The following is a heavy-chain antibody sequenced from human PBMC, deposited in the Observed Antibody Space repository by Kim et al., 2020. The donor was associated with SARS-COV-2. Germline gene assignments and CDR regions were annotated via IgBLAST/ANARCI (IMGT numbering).Heavy chain of an antibody. Sequence: GGSLRLSCAVSGFTFSSYWMHWVRQAPGKWLVWVSRINGDGTTTTYADSVKGRFTISRDNAKNTLFLQVDSLSADDTAVYYCTRGGGQLVAYGLDQWGQGTLVTVSS. CDR1: GFTFSSYW. D-gene: IGHD6-6*01. CDR2: INGDGTTT. CDR3: TRGGGQLVAYGLDQ. J-gene: IGHJ4*02. V-gene: IGHV3-74*01.